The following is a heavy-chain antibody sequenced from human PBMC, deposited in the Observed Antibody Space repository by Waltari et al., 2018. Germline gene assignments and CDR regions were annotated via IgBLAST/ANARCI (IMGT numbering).Heavy chain of an antibody. V-gene: IGHV4-38-2*02. D-gene: IGHD3-10*01. CDR1: GYSISSGYY. CDR2: IYQRGGT. J-gene: IGHJ6*02. Sequence: QVQLQESGPGLVKPSETLSLTCAVSGYSISSGYYWGWIRQPPGQGLEWIGSIYQRGGTYYNPALKGRVTRSGDTSKNQFSLKLRFVTAADTAVYYCAGDGCGDGYYGMDVWGQGTTVTVSS. CDR3: AGDGCGDGYYGMDV.